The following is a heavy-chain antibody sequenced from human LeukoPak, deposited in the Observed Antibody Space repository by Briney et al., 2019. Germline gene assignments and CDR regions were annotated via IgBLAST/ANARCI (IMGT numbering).Heavy chain of an antibody. V-gene: IGHV1-2*02. CDR1: GYTFTGYY. Sequence: GSVRVSCKASGYTFTGYYMHWGRQAPGQGVEWRGWINPNSGGTNYAQKFQSRVTMTRDTSISTAYMQLSRLRSDDTAVYYCARESRSGWYLQWDYWGQGTLVTVSS. J-gene: IGHJ4*02. CDR3: ARESRSGWYLQWDY. D-gene: IGHD6-19*01. CDR2: INPNSGGT.